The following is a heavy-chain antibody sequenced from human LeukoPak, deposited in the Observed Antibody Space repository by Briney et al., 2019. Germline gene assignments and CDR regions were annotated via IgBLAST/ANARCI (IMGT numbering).Heavy chain of an antibody. V-gene: IGHV4-4*09. Sequence: PSETLSLTCTVSGGSISSYYWSWIRQPPGKGLERIGYIYTSGITNYNPSLKSRVTISVDTSKNQFSLKLSSVTAADTAVYYCARVGNGDFLEWLLPYYYYYYMDVWGKGTTVTVSS. CDR2: IYTSGIT. D-gene: IGHD3-3*01. J-gene: IGHJ6*03. CDR3: ARVGNGDFLEWLLPYYYYYYMDV. CDR1: GGSISSYY.